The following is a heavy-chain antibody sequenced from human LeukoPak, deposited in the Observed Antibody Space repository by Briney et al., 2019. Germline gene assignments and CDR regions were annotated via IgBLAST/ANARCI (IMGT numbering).Heavy chain of an antibody. CDR3: ARGLVGLTPHAGVFQI. V-gene: IGHV4-4*02. D-gene: IGHD1-26*01. CDR2: IYSNGNT. J-gene: IGHJ3*02. CDR1: GGSISSSNW. Sequence: SGTLSLTCAVSGGSISSSNWWSWIRQPPGKGLEWIAYIYSNGNTNSNPSLKSRVTIAVDTSQSQFSLKLSSVTAADAAVYYCARGLVGLTPHAGVFQIWGQGTKVTVSS.